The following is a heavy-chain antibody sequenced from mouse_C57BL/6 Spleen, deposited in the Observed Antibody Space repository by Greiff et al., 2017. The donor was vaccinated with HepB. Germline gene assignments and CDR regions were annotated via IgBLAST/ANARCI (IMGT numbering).Heavy chain of an antibody. CDR3: APGGDSSPFAY. CDR1: GYTFTDYY. V-gene: IGHV1-19*01. J-gene: IGHJ3*01. D-gene: IGHD1-1*01. Sequence: EVQLQQSGPVLVKPGASVKMSCKASGYTFTDYYMNWVKQSHGKSLEWIGVINPYNGGTSYNQKFKGKATLTVYKSSSTAYLELNSLTSEDSAVYYCAPGGDSSPFAYWGQGTLVTVSA. CDR2: INPYNGGT.